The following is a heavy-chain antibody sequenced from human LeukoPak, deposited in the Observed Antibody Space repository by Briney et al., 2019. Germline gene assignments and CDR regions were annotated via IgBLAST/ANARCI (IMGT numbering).Heavy chain of an antibody. V-gene: IGHV1-18*01. D-gene: IGHD3-10*01. CDR2: ISAYNGNT. J-gene: IGHJ4*02. CDR3: ARVTTMARGVRPFDY. CDR1: GYTFTSYG. Sequence: ASVKVSCKASGYTFTSYGISWVRQAPGQGLEWMGWISAYNGNTNYAQKLQGRVTMTTDTSTSTAYMELRSLRSDDTAVYYCARVTTMARGVRPFDYWGQGTLVTVSS.